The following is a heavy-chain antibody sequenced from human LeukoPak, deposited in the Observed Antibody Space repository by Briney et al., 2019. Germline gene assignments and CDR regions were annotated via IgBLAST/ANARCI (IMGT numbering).Heavy chain of an antibody. Sequence: ASVKVSCKSSGFIFTDYHLHWLRQAPGQGLEWMGWINPRSGDTTYAQKFLGRVTMTRDTSTNTAYMELSSLRSDDTAVYYCARSSIIAAAGPYCFDYWGQGTLVTVSS. CDR1: GFIFTDYH. CDR3: ARSSIIAAAGPYCFDY. V-gene: IGHV1-2*02. D-gene: IGHD6-13*01. CDR2: INPRSGDT. J-gene: IGHJ4*02.